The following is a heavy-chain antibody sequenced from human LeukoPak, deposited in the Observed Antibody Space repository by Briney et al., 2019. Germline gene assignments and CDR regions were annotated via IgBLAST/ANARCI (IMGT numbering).Heavy chain of an antibody. CDR3: ARAVVTMVRGVSRPFDY. D-gene: IGHD3-10*01. V-gene: IGHV4-34*01. CDR2: INHSGST. Sequence: KPSETLSLTCAVYGGSFSGYYWSWIRQPPGKGLEWIGEINHSGSTNYNPSLKSRVTISVDTSKNQFSLKLSSVTAADTAVYYCARAVVTMVRGVSRPFDYWGQGTLVTVSS. CDR1: GGSFSGYY. J-gene: IGHJ4*02.